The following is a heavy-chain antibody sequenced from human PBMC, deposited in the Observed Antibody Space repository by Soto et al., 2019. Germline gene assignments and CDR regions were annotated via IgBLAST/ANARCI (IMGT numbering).Heavy chain of an antibody. Sequence: PVESQKLSCKGSGYSFTSYWSSWVRQMPGKGLEWMGRIDPSDSYTNYSPSFQGQVTISADKSISTAYLQWSSLKASDTAMYYCARHVSSVTMVRGVIPNWFDPWGQGTLVTVSS. CDR1: GYSFTSYW. V-gene: IGHV5-10-1*04. CDR2: IDPSDSYT. CDR3: ARHVSSVTMVRGVIPNWFDP. J-gene: IGHJ5*02. D-gene: IGHD3-10*01.